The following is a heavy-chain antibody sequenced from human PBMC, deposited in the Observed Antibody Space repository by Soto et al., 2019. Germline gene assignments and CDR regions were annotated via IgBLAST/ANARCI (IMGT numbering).Heavy chain of an antibody. V-gene: IGHV4-31*03. CDR3: ARVSDLGYCSGGSCYPAGYFDY. J-gene: IGHJ4*02. CDR1: GGSISSGGYY. Sequence: SETLSLTCTVSGGSISSGGYYWSWIRQHPGKGLEWIGYIYYSGSTYYNPSLKSRVTISVDTSKNQFSLKLSSVTAADTAVYYCARVSDLGYCSGGSCYPAGYFDYWGQGTLVTVSS. D-gene: IGHD2-15*01. CDR2: IYYSGST.